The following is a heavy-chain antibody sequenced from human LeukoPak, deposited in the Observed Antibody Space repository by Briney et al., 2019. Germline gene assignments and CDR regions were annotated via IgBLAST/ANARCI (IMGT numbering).Heavy chain of an antibody. D-gene: IGHD6-19*01. CDR3: AKDRYSSGWYVFDGYGMDV. Sequence: SVKVSCKASGGTFSSYAISWVRQAPGQGLEWMGGIIPIFGTANYAQKFQGRVTITADESTSTAYMELSSLRAEDTAVYYCAKDRYSSGWYVFDGYGMDVWGQGTTVTVSS. CDR1: GGTFSSYA. CDR2: IIPIFGTA. V-gene: IGHV1-69*01. J-gene: IGHJ6*02.